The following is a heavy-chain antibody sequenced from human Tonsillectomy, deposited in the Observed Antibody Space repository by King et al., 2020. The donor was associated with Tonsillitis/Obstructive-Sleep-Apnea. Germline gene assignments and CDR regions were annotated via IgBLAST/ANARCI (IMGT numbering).Heavy chain of an antibody. D-gene: IGHD7-27*01. J-gene: IGHJ6*03. CDR1: GGSISNYF. CDR3: ARAITGAERFYYYYMDV. CDR2: IYYTGST. Sequence: VQLQESGPGLVKPSETLSLTCTVSGGSISNYFWSWNRQPPGKGLEWIGYIYYTGSTNYNPSLKSRVTISVDTSKNQFSLKLRSLTAADTAMYYCARAITGAERFYYYYMDVWGKGTTVTVSS. V-gene: IGHV4-59*01.